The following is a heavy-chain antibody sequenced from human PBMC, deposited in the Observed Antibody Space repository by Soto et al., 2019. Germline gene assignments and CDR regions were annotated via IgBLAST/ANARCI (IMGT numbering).Heavy chain of an antibody. Sequence: QMQLQESGPGLVKPSETLSLTCTVSGGSISSSYWNWIRQPPGKGLEWIGYIYYSGSTNYNPSLKSRVTLSVDTSKNQFSLKLRSVTAADTAVYYCARRPGANYDGGWFDPWGQGTLVTVSS. CDR3: ARRPGANYDGGWFDP. J-gene: IGHJ5*02. D-gene: IGHD1-7*01. V-gene: IGHV4-59*08. CDR2: IYYSGST. CDR1: GGSISSSY.